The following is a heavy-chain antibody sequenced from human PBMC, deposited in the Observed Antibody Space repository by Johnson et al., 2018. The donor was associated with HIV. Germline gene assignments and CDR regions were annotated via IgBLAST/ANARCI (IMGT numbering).Heavy chain of an antibody. CDR3: ATSLYYYDSSGFSFDAFDI. J-gene: IGHJ3*02. Sequence: QMLLVESGGGVVQPGRSLRLSCAASGFTFSSYAMNWVRQAPGKGLEWVAVISYDGNNKYSADSVKGRFTISRDNSKNTLYLQMNSLRAEDTAVYYCATSLYYYDSSGFSFDAFDIWGQGTVVTVSS. CDR1: GFTFSSYA. D-gene: IGHD3-22*01. V-gene: IGHV3-30-3*01. CDR2: ISYDGNNK.